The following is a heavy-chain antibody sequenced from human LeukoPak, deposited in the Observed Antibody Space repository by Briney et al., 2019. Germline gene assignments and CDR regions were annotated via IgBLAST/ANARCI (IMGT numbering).Heavy chain of an antibody. CDR1: GFTFGDYA. Sequence: GGSLRLSGAGSGFTFGDYAMAWVRHTPGKGLAWVSSINRNDGRTGYAESVRGRFTISRDNAKNSLDLQLDSLRAEDPAFYHCARVMSGSSPFFAPWGQGTLVTVSS. D-gene: IGHD1-26*01. CDR3: ARVMSGSSPFFAP. J-gene: IGHJ5*02. V-gene: IGHV3-20*01. CDR2: INRNDGRT.